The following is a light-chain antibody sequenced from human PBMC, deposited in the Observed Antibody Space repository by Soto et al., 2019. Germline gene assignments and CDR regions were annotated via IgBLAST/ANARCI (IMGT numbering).Light chain of an antibody. Sequence: EIVLTQSPATLSLSPGERATLSCRASQSVSSYLAWYQQKPGQAPRLLIYDASNRATGIQARFSGSGSGTGFTLTISGLEPEDFAVYYGQQRSNWPPFNCGPGTKVDIK. V-gene: IGKV3-11*01. CDR3: QQRSNWPPFN. J-gene: IGKJ3*01. CDR2: DAS. CDR1: QSVSSY.